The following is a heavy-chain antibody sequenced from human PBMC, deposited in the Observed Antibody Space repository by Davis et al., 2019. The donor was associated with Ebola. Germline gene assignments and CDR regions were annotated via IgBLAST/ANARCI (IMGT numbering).Heavy chain of an antibody. CDR1: GGSISSSNW. Sequence: MPGGSLRLSCAVSGGSISSSNWWSWVRQPPGKGLEWIGEIYHSGSTNYNPSLKSRVTISVDTSKNQFSLKLSSVTAADTAVYYCARWGTVTTGWFDPWGQGTLVTVSS. V-gene: IGHV4-4*02. D-gene: IGHD4-11*01. J-gene: IGHJ5*02. CDR3: ARWGTVTTGWFDP. CDR2: IYHSGST.